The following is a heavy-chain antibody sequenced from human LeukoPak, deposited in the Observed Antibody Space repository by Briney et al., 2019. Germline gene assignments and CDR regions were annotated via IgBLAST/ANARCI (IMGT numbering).Heavy chain of an antibody. V-gene: IGHV4-39*01. CDR1: GGSISSSSYY. J-gene: IGHJ4*02. CDR3: ARDIEAAGLFLDY. D-gene: IGHD6-13*01. CDR2: IYYSGST. Sequence: PSETLSLTCTVSGGSISSSSYYWGWIRQPPGKGLDWIGNIYYSGSTYYNPSLKSRVTISVDTSKNQFSLKLSSVTAADTAVYYCARDIEAAGLFLDYWGQGTLVTVSS.